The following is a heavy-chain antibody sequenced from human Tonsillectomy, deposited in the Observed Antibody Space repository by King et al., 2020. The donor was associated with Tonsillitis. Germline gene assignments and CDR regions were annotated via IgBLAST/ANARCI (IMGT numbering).Heavy chain of an antibody. J-gene: IGHJ6*02. V-gene: IGHV3-23*04. Sequence: QLVQSGGGLVQPGGSLRLSCAASGVTFSSYAMSWVRQAPGKGLEWVSTISGSGSTTYHADTVKGRFAISRDNSKNTLYLQMKSLRAEDTAVYYCAKITGTSDNGMDVWGQGTTVIVSS. D-gene: IGHD1-14*01. CDR2: ISGSGSTT. CDR3: AKITGTSDNGMDV. CDR1: GVTFSSYA.